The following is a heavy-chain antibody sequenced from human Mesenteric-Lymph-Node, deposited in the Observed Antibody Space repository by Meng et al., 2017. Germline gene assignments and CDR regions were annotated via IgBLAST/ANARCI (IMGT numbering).Heavy chain of an antibody. CDR1: GGSISNYY. V-gene: IGHV4-4*07. D-gene: IGHD3-10*01. Sequence: GSLRLSCTVSGGSISNYYWTWIRQPAGKGLEWIGRIYSSGSTNNNPSLKSRVTISVDTSKNQFSLKLSSVTAADTAVYYCARESFVAAGKLWFGELGVWGQGTTVTVSS. J-gene: IGHJ6*02. CDR3: ARESFVAAGKLWFGELGV. CDR2: IYSSGST.